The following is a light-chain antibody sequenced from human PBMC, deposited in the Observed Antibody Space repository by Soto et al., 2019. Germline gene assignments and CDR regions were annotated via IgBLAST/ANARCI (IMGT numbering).Light chain of an antibody. CDR2: DAS. Sequence: EIVLTQSPATLSLSPGGRATLSCRASQSVSSYLAWYQQKPGQAPRLLIYDASNRATGIPARFSGSGSGTDFTLTISSLEPEDFAVYYCQQRGTFDQGTRLEIK. V-gene: IGKV3-11*01. J-gene: IGKJ5*01. CDR1: QSVSSY. CDR3: QQRGT.